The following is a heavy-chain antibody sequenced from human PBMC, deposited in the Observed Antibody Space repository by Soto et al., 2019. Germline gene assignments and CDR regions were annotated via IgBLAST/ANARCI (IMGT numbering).Heavy chain of an antibody. CDR2: IYYSGNT. CDR1: GGSISSSSYY. Sequence: SETLSLTCTVSGGSISSSSYYWGWIHQPPGKGLEWIGNIYYSGNTYYNPSLKSRVTISVDTSKNQFSLKLNSVTAADTAVYYYASPRAQYYDILTGSIDYWGQGTLVTVSS. CDR3: ASPRAQYYDILTGSIDY. D-gene: IGHD3-9*01. J-gene: IGHJ4*02. V-gene: IGHV4-39*01.